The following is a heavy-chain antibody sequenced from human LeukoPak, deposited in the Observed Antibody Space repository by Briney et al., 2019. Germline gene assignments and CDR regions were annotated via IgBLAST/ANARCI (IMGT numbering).Heavy chain of an antibody. J-gene: IGHJ4*02. CDR1: GYTFTRYY. Sequence: GASVKVSCKASGYTFTRYYMHWVRQAPGQGLEWMGWINPNSGGTNYAQKFQGRVTMTRDTSISTAYMELSRLRSDDTAVYYCARDIPYSSSHNYFDYWGQGTLVTVSS. V-gene: IGHV1-2*02. CDR2: INPNSGGT. CDR3: ARDIPYSSSHNYFDY. D-gene: IGHD6-13*01.